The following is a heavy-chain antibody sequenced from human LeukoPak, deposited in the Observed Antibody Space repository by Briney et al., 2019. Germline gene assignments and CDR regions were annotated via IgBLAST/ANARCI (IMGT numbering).Heavy chain of an antibody. CDR2: ISYDASNK. CDR1: GFTFSSYG. Sequence: GGSLRLSCAASGFTFSSYGMHWVRQAPGKGLEWVAVISYDASNKYYADSVKGRFTISRDNSKNTLYLQMNSLRAEDTAVYYCAKDGLLWFGELLYPPNWFDPWGQGTLVTVSS. D-gene: IGHD3-10*01. J-gene: IGHJ5*02. V-gene: IGHV3-30*18. CDR3: AKDGLLWFGELLYPPNWFDP.